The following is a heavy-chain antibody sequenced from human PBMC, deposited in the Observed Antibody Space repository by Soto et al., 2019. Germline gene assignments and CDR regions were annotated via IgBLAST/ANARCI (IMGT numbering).Heavy chain of an antibody. Sequence: SETLSLTCAVYGGSFSGYYWSWIRHPPGQGLEWLGEINHKGSTNYNPPVRSTVTIEVDTPKNQLSLPLSSVTAAATAVYYCASWYYYDSSGYRRGMDVRGQGTTVTVFS. J-gene: IGHJ6*02. D-gene: IGHD3-22*01. CDR1: GGSFSGYY. V-gene: IGHV4-34*01. CDR3: ASWYYYDSSGYRRGMDV. CDR2: INHKGST.